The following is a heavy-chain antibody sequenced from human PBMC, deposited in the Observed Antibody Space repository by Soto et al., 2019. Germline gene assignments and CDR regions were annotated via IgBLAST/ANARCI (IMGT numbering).Heavy chain of an antibody. CDR2: ISYDGSNK. CDR1: GFTFSSYG. D-gene: IGHD1-1*01. V-gene: IGHV3-30*18. Sequence: GGSRRLSCAASGFTFSSYGMHWVRQAPGKGLEWVAVISYDGSNKYYADSVKGRFTISRDNSKNTLYLQMNSLRAEDTAVYYCAKPEHDPQIYYFDYWGQGTLVTVSS. CDR3: AKPEHDPQIYYFDY. J-gene: IGHJ4*02.